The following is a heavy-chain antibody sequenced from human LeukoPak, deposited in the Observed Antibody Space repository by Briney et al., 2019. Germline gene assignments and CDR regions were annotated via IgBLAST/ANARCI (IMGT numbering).Heavy chain of an antibody. J-gene: IGHJ4*02. CDR3: AREYSSGWYYYFDY. CDR2: IKQDGSEK. Sequence: PPGGSLRLSCAASGFTFSSYWMSWVRQAPGKGLEWVANIKQDGSEKYYVDSVKGRFTISRDNAKNSLYLQMNSLRAEDTAVYYCAREYSSGWYYYFDYWGQGTLVTVSS. D-gene: IGHD6-19*01. V-gene: IGHV3-7*01. CDR1: GFTFSSYW.